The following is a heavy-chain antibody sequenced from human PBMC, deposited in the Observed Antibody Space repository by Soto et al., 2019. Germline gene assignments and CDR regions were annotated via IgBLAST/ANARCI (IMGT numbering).Heavy chain of an antibody. CDR2: ISSSSSYI. CDR3: AREDMIVVAADVFDI. D-gene: IGHD3-22*01. Sequence: GGSLRLSCVVSGFTFSSYSMNWVRQAPGKGLEWVSSISSSSSYIYYADSVKGRFTISRDNAKNSLYLQMNSLRAEDTAVYYCAREDMIVVAADVFDIWGQGTMVTVSS. J-gene: IGHJ3*02. CDR1: GFTFSSYS. V-gene: IGHV3-21*01.